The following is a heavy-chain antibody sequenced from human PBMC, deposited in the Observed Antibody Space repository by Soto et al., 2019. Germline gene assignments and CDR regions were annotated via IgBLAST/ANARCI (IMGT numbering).Heavy chain of an antibody. Sequence: QVQLVQSGAEVKKPGASVKVSCKASGNTFTKYYMNWVRQAPGQGLEWMGIINPSGDTTIYAQKFQGRDTMTRDTPTSTVYMDLSSLRSEDTAVYYCATDPSNGRDDAFDIWGQGTMVTVSS. CDR1: GNTFTKYY. CDR3: ATDPSNGRDDAFDI. D-gene: IGHD2-8*01. CDR2: INPSGDTT. J-gene: IGHJ3*02. V-gene: IGHV1-46*01.